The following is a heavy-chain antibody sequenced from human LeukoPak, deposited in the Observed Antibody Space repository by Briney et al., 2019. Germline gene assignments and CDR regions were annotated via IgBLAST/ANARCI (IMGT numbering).Heavy chain of an antibody. V-gene: IGHV3-33*01. CDR1: GFTFSSYG. CDR3: ARDYRYYDSSGPSGY. J-gene: IGHJ4*02. D-gene: IGHD3-22*01. Sequence: PGRSLRLSCAASGFTFSSYGMHWVRQAPGKGLERVAVIWYDGSNKYYADSVKGRFTISRDNSKNTLYLQMNSLRAEDKAVYYCARDYRYYDSSGPSGYWGQGTLVTVSS. CDR2: IWYDGSNK.